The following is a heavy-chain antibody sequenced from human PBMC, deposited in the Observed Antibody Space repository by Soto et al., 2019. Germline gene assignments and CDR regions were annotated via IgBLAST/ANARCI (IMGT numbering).Heavy chain of an antibody. CDR3: ARDRTVTTNYYYGMDV. CDR1: GFTFSSYA. D-gene: IGHD4-17*01. CDR2: ISYDGSNK. V-gene: IGHV3-30-3*01. Sequence: QVQLVESGGGVVQPGRSLRLSCAASGFTFSSYAMHWVRQAPGKGLEWVAVISYDGSNKYYADSVKGRFTISRDNSKNTLYLQMNSLRAEDTAAYYCARDRTVTTNYYYGMDVWGQGTTVTVSS. J-gene: IGHJ6*02.